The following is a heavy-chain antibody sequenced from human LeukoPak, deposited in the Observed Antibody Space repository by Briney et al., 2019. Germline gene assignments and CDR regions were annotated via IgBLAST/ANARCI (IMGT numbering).Heavy chain of an antibody. CDR3: ARSIGRYYYGSGGLDY. CDR2: INHSATT. J-gene: IGHJ4*02. D-gene: IGHD3-10*01. V-gene: IGHV4-34*13. Sequence: PXKGLXXXXEINHSATTNYTPSLNPRVTISVDTSKHQFSLKLSSVTAADTAVYYCARSIGRYYYGSGGLDYWGQGTLVTVSS.